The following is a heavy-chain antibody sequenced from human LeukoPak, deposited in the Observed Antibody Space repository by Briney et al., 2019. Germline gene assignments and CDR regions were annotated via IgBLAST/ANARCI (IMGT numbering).Heavy chain of an antibody. V-gene: IGHV4-34*01. D-gene: IGHD2-15*01. J-gene: IGHJ5*02. CDR1: GGSFSGYF. Sequence: SETLSLTCAVYGGSFSGYFWSWIRQPPGKGLEWIGEINHSGSTTYNPSLEGRVTISLDTSKKQCSLKLTSVTAADTAVYYCAREPGYCSGGRCYGGWFDPWGQGTLVTVSS. CDR2: INHSGST. CDR3: AREPGYCSGGRCYGGWFDP.